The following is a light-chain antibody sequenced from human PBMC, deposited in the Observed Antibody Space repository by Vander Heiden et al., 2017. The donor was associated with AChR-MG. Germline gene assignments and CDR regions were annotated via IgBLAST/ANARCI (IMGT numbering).Light chain of an antibody. CDR2: YDS. J-gene: IGLJ2*01. V-gene: IGLV3-21*04. CDR3: QVWDSSSDHPLVV. CDR1: NLGSKS. Sequence: SYVLTQPPSVSVAPGKTARITCGGNNLGSKSVHWYQQKPGQAPVLVIYYDSDRPSGIPERFSGSNSGNTATLTISRVEAGDEADYYCQVWDSSSDHPLVVFGGGTKLTVL.